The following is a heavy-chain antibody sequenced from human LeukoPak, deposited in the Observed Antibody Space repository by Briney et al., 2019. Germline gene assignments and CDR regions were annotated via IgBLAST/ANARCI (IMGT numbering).Heavy chain of an antibody. D-gene: IGHD3-10*01. J-gene: IGHJ3*02. V-gene: IGHV4-38-2*02. CDR1: GYSISSGYY. Sequence: PSETLSLTCTVSGYSISSGYYWAWIRQPPGKGLEWIGSIFHTGSTYHNPSLKSRVTISVDTSKNQFSLKLNSVTAADTAVYYCAKPMHRGWSEAFDIWGQGTMVTVSS. CDR3: AKPMHRGWSEAFDI. CDR2: IFHTGST.